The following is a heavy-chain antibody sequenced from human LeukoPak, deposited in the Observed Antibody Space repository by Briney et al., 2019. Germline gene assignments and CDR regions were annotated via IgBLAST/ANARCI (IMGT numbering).Heavy chain of an antibody. CDR1: GYTLTELS. J-gene: IGHJ3*02. CDR3: ATVWMVRGVTNAFDI. CDR2: FDPEDGET. D-gene: IGHD3-10*01. Sequence: ASVKVSCKVSGYTLTELSMHWVRRAPGKGLEWMGGFDPEDGETIYAQKFQGRVTMTEDTSTDTAYMELSSLRSEDTAVYYCATVWMVRGVTNAFDIWGQGTMVTVSS. V-gene: IGHV1-24*01.